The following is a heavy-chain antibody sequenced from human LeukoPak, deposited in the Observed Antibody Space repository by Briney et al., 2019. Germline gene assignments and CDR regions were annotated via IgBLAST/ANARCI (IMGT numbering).Heavy chain of an antibody. CDR2: ISSSGSTI. CDR3: ASPYYGDYEDAFDI. CDR1: GFTFSDYY. J-gene: IGHJ3*02. D-gene: IGHD4-17*01. V-gene: IGHV3-11*01. Sequence: GGSLRLSCAASGFTFSDYYMSWIRQAPGKGLEWVSYISSSGSTIYYADSVKGRFTISRDNAKNSLYLQMNSLRAEDTAVYYCASPYYGDYEDAFDIWGQGTMVTVSS.